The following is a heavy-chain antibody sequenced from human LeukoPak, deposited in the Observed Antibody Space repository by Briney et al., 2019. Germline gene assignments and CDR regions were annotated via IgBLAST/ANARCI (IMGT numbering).Heavy chain of an antibody. Sequence: GGSLRLSCAASGFTFDDYAMHWVRQAPGKGLEWVSGISWNSGSIGYADSVKGRFTISRDNAKNSLYLQMNSLRAEDTAVYYCARDRDDYGGNSGFDYWGQGTLVTVSS. CDR2: ISWNSGSI. V-gene: IGHV3-9*01. D-gene: IGHD4-23*01. J-gene: IGHJ4*02. CDR3: ARDRDDYGGNSGFDY. CDR1: GFTFDDYA.